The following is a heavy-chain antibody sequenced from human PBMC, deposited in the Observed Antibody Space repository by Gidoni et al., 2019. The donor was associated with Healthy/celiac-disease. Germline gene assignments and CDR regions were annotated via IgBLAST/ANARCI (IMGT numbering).Heavy chain of an antibody. CDR3: ARDYSISHRYFDY. Sequence: QVQLVASGGGLVKPGGSLRLSCAAPGFTFSDYYMSWIRQAPGKGLGWVSYISSSGSTIYYADSVKGRFTISRDNAKNSLYLQMNSLRAEDTAVYYCARDYSISHRYFDYWGQGTLVTVSS. J-gene: IGHJ4*02. V-gene: IGHV3-11*01. CDR2: ISSSGSTI. D-gene: IGHD3-9*01. CDR1: GFTFSDYY.